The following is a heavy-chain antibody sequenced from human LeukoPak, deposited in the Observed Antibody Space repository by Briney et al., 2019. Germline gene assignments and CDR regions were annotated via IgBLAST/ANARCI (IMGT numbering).Heavy chain of an antibody. J-gene: IGHJ5*02. CDR1: GYTFTGYY. D-gene: IGHD6-13*01. Sequence: ASVKVSCKASGYTFTGYYMHWVRQAPGQGREWMGWINPNSGGTNYAQKFQGRVTMTRDTSISTAYMELSRLRSDDTAVYYCAGSRIAAAGFNWFDPWGQGTLVTVSS. CDR3: AGSRIAAAGFNWFDP. CDR2: INPNSGGT. V-gene: IGHV1-2*02.